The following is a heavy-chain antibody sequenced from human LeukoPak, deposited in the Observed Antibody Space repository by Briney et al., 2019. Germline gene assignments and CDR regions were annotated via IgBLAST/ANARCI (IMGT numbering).Heavy chain of an antibody. CDR3: AKGRVPPPGYFDY. D-gene: IGHD3-10*01. Sequence: GGSLRLSCAASGFTFSSYAVSWVRQAPGQGLELVSAISGSGGSTYYADSVKGRFTISRDNSKNTLYLQMNSLRAEDTAVYYCAKGRVPPPGYFDYWGQGTLVTVSS. CDR2: ISGSGGST. CDR1: GFTFSSYA. J-gene: IGHJ4*02. V-gene: IGHV3-23*01.